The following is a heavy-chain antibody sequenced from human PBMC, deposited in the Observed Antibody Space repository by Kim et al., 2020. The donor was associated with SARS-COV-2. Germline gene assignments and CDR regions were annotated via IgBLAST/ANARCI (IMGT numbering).Heavy chain of an antibody. CDR1: GFTFSGYS. J-gene: IGHJ4*02. V-gene: IGHV3-30*18. CDR3: AKDSRHWLGGYCY. CDR2: VSNDRNEL. Sequence: GGSLRLSCATSGFTFSGYSMHWVRQRPGKGLEWVASVSNDRNELYYADSVRGRFTGSRDNFRNMLYLQMNSLTTEDTAVYYCAKDSRHWLGGYCYWGKGTLVGV. D-gene: IGHD6-19*01.